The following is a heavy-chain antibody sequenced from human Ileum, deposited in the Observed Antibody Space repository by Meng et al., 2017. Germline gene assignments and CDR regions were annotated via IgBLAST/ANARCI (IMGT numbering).Heavy chain of an antibody. J-gene: IGHJ4*02. CDR1: GGSISSHDFY. Sequence: QVQLQESGPGLVKPSQTLSLTCSVSGGSISSHDFYWSWIRQPPGKGLEWIGYIYYSGTTYYNPSLKSRVTISVDTSKNQFSLKLSSVTAADTAVYYCAREPPAAAGTGADYWGQGTLVTVSS. V-gene: IGHV4-30-4*01. D-gene: IGHD6-13*01. CDR3: AREPPAAAGTGADY. CDR2: IYYSGTT.